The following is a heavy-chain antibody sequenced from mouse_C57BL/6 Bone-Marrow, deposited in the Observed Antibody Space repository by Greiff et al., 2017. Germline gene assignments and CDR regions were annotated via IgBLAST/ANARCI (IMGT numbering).Heavy chain of an antibody. D-gene: IGHD1-1*01. CDR3: ARDYYGP. J-gene: IGHJ3*01. V-gene: IGHV1-55*01. CDR1: GYTFTSYW. CDR2: IYPGSGNT. Sequence: QVQLKQPGAELVKPGASVKMSCKASGYTFTSYWITWVQQRPGQGLEWIGDIYPGSGNTNNNEKFQIKATLTVHTSSSTAYMQLSSLTSADAAVYYCARDYYGPWGQGALVTVSA.